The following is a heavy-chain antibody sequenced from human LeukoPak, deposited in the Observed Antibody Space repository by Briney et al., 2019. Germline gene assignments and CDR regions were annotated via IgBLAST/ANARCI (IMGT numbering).Heavy chain of an antibody. V-gene: IGHV3-48*03. J-gene: IGHJ4*02. CDR3: ARDYASDY. Sequence: GGSLRLSCAASGFTXXXXXXXWVRQAPGXGLEWVSYIXRSGXXXXFADSVXGRXXXXRDNAKNSLYLQMSSLRAEDTAVYYCARDYASDYWGQGTLVTVSS. D-gene: IGHD3-10*01. CDR2: IXRSGXXX. CDR1: GFTXXXXX.